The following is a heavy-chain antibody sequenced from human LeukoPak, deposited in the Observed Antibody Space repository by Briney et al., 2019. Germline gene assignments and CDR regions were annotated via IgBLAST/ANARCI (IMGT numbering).Heavy chain of an antibody. CDR1: RLSLSNDW. CDR2: IIQDGGET. CDR3: ARLAYTYYDRSTHYNPYYFDY. Sequence: GGSLRLSCVASRLSLSNDWMCWGSPAPRGRGGWVANIIQDGGETLYVDSVKGTFTISRDNAKNSLYLQVSSLRAEDTAVYYCARLAYTYYDRSTHYNPYYFDYWGQGTLVTVSS. V-gene: IGHV3-7*01. D-gene: IGHD3-22*01. J-gene: IGHJ4*02.